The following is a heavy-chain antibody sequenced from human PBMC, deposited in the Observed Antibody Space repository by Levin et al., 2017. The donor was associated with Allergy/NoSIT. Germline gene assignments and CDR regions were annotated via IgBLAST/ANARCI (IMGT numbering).Heavy chain of an antibody. D-gene: IGHD2-15*01. J-gene: IGHJ4*02. CDR3: ATYYSGGYYFNY. V-gene: IGHV1-2*02. Sequence: ASVKVSCKASGHTFTGYYIHWVRQVPGQGLEWMGWINPDSGGTNSAQKFQGRVTMTRDTSISTAYMELSRLRSDDTAVYYCATYYSGGYYFNYWGRGTLVTVSS. CDR1: GHTFTGYY. CDR2: INPDSGGT.